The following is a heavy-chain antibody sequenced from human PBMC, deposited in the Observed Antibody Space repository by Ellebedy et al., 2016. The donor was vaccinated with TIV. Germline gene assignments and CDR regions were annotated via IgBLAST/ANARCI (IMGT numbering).Heavy chain of an antibody. CDR3: ARDMGSCGGNTDFQH. D-gene: IGHD4-23*01. CDR2: VWYDGSTQ. J-gene: IGHJ1*01. V-gene: IGHV3-33*01. CDR1: GFTFSSYG. Sequence: GGSLRLXXAASGFTFSSYGMHWVRQAPGKGLEWVALVWYDGSTQYYADSVQGRFTISRDNSKNTMYLQMNSLRAEDTAVYYCARDMGSCGGNTDFQHWGQGTLVTVSS.